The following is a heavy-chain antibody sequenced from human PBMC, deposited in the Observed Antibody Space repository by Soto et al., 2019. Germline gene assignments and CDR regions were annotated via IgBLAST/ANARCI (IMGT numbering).Heavy chain of an antibody. J-gene: IGHJ4*02. CDR2: IWYDGSNK. D-gene: IGHD2-15*01. V-gene: IGHV3-33*01. CDR1: AFTFSSYG. CDR3: ARDPYCSGGSCYYFDY. Sequence: QVQLVESGGGVVQPGRSLRLSCAASAFTFSSYGMHWVRQAPGKGLEWVAVIWYDGSNKYYADSVKGRFTISRDNSKNTLYLQMNSLRAEDTAVYYCARDPYCSGGSCYYFDYWGQGTLVTVSS.